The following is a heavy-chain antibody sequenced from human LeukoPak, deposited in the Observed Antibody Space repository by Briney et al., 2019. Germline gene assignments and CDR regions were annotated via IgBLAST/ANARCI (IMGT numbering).Heavy chain of an antibody. Sequence: GGSLRLSCAASGFTFSSYSMNWVRQAPGKGLEWVSSISSSSSCIHYADSVKGRFTISRDNAKNSLYLQMNSLRAEDTAVYYCARDLWFGESAPIYYYGMDVWGQGTTVTVSS. CDR2: ISSSSSCI. D-gene: IGHD3-10*01. CDR3: ARDLWFGESAPIYYYGMDV. J-gene: IGHJ6*02. CDR1: GFTFSSYS. V-gene: IGHV3-21*01.